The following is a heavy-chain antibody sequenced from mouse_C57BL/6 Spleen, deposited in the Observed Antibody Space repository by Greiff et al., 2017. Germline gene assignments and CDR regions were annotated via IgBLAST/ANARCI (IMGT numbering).Heavy chain of an antibody. D-gene: IGHD2-4*01. CDR2: INPSTGGT. Sequence: EVKLQESGPELVKPGASVKISCKASGYSFTGYYMNWVKQSPEKSLEWIGEINPSTGGTTYNQKFKAKATLTVDKSSSTAYMQLKSLTSEDSAVYYCARYDYAGRDYAMDYWGQGTSVTVSS. CDR3: ARYDYAGRDYAMDY. J-gene: IGHJ4*01. V-gene: IGHV1-42*01. CDR1: GYSFTGYY.